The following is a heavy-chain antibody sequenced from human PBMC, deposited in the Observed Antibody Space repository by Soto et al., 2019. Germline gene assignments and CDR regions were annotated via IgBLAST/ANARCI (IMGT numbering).Heavy chain of an antibody. D-gene: IGHD3-3*01. CDR2: ISYNGFNT. CDR3: AKRKTIFGVTDRASIDY. CDR1: GFTFNNYG. Sequence: GGSLRLSCVASGFTFNNYGMHWVRQAPGKGLEWVAMISYNGFNTNYADSVKGRFTISRDNSKNTLYLQINSLRAEDTAMYYCAKRKTIFGVTDRASIDYWGQGTLVTVSS. V-gene: IGHV3-30*18. J-gene: IGHJ4*02.